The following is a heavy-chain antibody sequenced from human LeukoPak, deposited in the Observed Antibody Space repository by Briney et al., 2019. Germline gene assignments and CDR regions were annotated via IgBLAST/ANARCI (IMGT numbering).Heavy chain of an antibody. V-gene: IGHV4-34*01. J-gene: IGHJ5*02. Sequence: PSETLSLTCAVYGGSFSGYYWSWIRQPPGKGLEWIGEINHSGSTNYNPSLKSRVTISVDTSKNQFSLKLSSVTAADTAVYYCARVGSSSWKGFDPWGQRTLVTVSS. CDR2: INHSGST. CDR3: ARVGSSSWKGFDP. CDR1: GGSFSGYY. D-gene: IGHD6-13*01.